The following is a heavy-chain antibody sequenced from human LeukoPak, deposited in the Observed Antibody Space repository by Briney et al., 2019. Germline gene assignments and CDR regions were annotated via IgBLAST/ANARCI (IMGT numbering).Heavy chain of an antibody. Sequence: ASVKVSCKASGYAFASYGISWVRQAPGQGLEWMGWISAYNGNTNYAQKLQGRVTMTTDTSTSTAYMELSSLRSEDTAVYYCARGGIVVVPAAIRTAYNWFDPWGQGTLVTVSS. J-gene: IGHJ5*02. CDR2: ISAYNGNT. CDR3: ARGGIVVVPAAIRTAYNWFDP. V-gene: IGHV1-18*01. D-gene: IGHD2-2*02. CDR1: GYAFASYG.